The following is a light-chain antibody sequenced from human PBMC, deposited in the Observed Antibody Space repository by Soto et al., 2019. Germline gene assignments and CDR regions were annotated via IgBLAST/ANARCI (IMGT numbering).Light chain of an antibody. J-gene: IGLJ1*01. Sequence: QSALTQPPSASGSPGQSVTISCTGNSSDVGGYNYVSWYQQHPGKAPKLMIYEVSKRPSGVPDRFSGSKSGNTASLTVSGLQAEDEADYYCSSYAGSNVVFGTGTKVT. CDR2: EVS. V-gene: IGLV2-8*01. CDR3: SSYAGSNVV. CDR1: SSDVGGYNY.